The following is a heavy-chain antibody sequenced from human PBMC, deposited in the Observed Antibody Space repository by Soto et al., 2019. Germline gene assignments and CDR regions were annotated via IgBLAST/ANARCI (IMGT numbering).Heavy chain of an antibody. J-gene: IGHJ4*02. D-gene: IGHD3-10*01. CDR1: GFTFSDYY. V-gene: IGHV3-11*05. CDR3: ASQGHYFGSGSLGVVY. Sequence: LVESGGGLVKPGKSLRLSCAASGFTFSDYYMSWIRQAPGKGLEWVSYISGSNSFTHYADSVKGRFTISRDNAKNSLYLQMNSLRAEDTAVYYCASQGHYFGSGSLGVVYWGQGTLVTVSS. CDR2: ISGSNSFT.